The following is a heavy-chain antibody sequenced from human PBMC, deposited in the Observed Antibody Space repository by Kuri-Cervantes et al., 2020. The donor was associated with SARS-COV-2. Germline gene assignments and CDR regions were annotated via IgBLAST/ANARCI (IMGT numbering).Heavy chain of an antibody. V-gene: IGHV1-2*04. CDR2: INPNSGGT. Sequence: ASVKVSCKAAGYTFTGYYMHWVRQAPGQGLEWMGWINPNSGGTNYAQKFQGWVTMTRDTSISTAHMELSSLRSEDTAVYYCARVMLLNSMIVVIHGFDIWGQGTMVTVSS. CDR3: ARVMLLNSMIVVIHGFDI. D-gene: IGHD3-22*01. CDR1: GYTFTGYY. J-gene: IGHJ3*02.